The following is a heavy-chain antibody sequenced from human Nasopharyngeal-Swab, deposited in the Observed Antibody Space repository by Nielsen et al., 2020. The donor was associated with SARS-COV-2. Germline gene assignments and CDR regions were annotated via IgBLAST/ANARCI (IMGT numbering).Heavy chain of an antibody. Sequence: ASVKVSCKASGFGYTFTNYGIHWVRQAPGQGLEWMGWISTKSGDTIYAQKLQDRLTMTTDTSTSTAYMELTSLTSDDTAVYYCASPHCNDGVCYSRAAFDSWGPGTLVTVSS. J-gene: IGHJ4*02. D-gene: IGHD2-8*01. CDR3: ASPHCNDGVCYSRAAFDS. V-gene: IGHV1-18*01. CDR2: ISTKSGDT. CDR1: GFGYTFTNYG.